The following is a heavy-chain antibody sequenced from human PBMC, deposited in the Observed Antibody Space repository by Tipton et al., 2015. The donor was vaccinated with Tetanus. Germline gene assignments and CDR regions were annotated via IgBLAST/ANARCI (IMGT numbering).Heavy chain of an antibody. CDR1: GGSISSGGYY. CDR2: IYHRGYT. J-gene: IGHJ4*02. V-gene: IGHV4-61*08. CDR3: ARGGIAAAGGGLDY. D-gene: IGHD6-13*01. Sequence: TLSLTCSVSGGSISSGGYYWSWIRQHPGKGLEWIGYIYHRGYTYNNPSLKSRVTISVDTSKIQFSLKLSSVTAADTAVYYCARGGIAAAGGGLDYWGQGTLVTVSS.